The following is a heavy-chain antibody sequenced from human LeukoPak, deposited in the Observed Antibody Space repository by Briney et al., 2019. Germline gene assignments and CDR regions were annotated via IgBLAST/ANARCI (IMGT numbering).Heavy chain of an antibody. CDR1: GFTFSSNY. J-gene: IGHJ4*02. D-gene: IGHD6-6*01. V-gene: IGHV3-53*01. CDR3: ARERVEYSSSFFDY. CDR2: IYSGGST. Sequence: GRSLRLSCAASGFTFSSNYMSWVRQAPGKGLEWVSVIYSGGSTYYSDSVKGRVTISRDNSKNTLYLQMNNLRAEDTAVYYCARERVEYSSSFFDYWGQGTLVTVSS.